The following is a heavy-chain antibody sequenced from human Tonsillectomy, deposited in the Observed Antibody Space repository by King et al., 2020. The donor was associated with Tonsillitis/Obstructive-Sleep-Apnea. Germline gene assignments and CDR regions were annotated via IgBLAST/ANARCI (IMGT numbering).Heavy chain of an antibody. CDR1: GYTFNSYG. Sequence: QLVQSGAELKKPGASVKVSCKASGYTFNSYGISWVRQAPGQGLEWMGWISAYNGHTNYAQKLQGRVTMTTDTSTSTAYMELRSLRSYDTAVYYCARDSMSHYFDSSTYYTFAYWGQGTLVTVSS. J-gene: IGHJ4*02. D-gene: IGHD3-22*01. CDR3: ARDSMSHYFDSSTYYTFAY. V-gene: IGHV1-18*01. CDR2: ISAYNGHT.